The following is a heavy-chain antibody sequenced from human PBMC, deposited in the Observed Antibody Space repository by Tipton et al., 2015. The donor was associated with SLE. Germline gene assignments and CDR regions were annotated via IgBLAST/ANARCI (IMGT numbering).Heavy chain of an antibody. CDR2: IYIGGST. V-gene: IGHV4-4*07. CDR1: GGSISSYY. J-gene: IGHJ6*02. Sequence: TLSLTCTVSGGSISSYYWSWIRQPAGKGLEWIGRIYIGGSTIYNPSLESRVTVSVDTSKNQFSLKLSSVTAADTAVYYCARSGPYYYDSSGYYSFYYYYGMDVWGQGTTVTVSS. D-gene: IGHD3-22*01. CDR3: ARSGPYYYDSSGYYSFYYYYGMDV.